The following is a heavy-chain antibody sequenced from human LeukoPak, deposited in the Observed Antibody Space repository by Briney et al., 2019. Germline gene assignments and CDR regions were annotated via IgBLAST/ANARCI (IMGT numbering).Heavy chain of an antibody. CDR2: IYHSGST. CDR3: ASYSYGYNY. Sequence: SETLSLTCAVSGGSISSGGYSWSWIRQPPGKGLEWIGYIYHSGSTYYNPSLKSRVTISVDTSKNQFSLKLSSVTAADTAVYYCASYSYGYNYWGQGTLVTVSS. CDR1: GGSISSGGYS. V-gene: IGHV4-30-2*02. D-gene: IGHD5-18*01. J-gene: IGHJ4*02.